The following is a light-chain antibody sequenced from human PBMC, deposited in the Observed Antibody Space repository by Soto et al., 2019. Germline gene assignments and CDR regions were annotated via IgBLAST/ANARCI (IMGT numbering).Light chain of an antibody. CDR1: SSDVGGYNY. J-gene: IGLJ2*01. Sequence: QSALTQPAFVSGSPGQLITISCTGTSSDVGGYNYVSWYQQHPGKAPKLMIYDVSNRPSGFSNRFSGSKSGNTASLTISGLQAEDEADYYCSSYTSSSTVVFGGGTKLTVL. CDR3: SSYTSSSTVV. V-gene: IGLV2-14*01. CDR2: DVS.